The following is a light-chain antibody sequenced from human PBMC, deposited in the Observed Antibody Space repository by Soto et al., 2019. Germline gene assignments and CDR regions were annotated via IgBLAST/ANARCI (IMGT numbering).Light chain of an antibody. J-gene: IGKJ5*01. CDR2: GAS. V-gene: IGKV3D-15*01. CDR1: QSVSSN. Sequence: EIVMTQSPATLSVSPGERATLSCRASQSVSSNLAWYQQKPGQAPRLLIYGASTRAADIPGRFSGSGSGTDFTLTINRLEPEDFAVYYCQQYDSSPRTFGQGTRLEIK. CDR3: QQYDSSPRT.